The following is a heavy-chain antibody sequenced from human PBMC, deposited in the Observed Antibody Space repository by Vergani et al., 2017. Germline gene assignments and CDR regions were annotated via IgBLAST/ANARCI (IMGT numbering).Heavy chain of an antibody. J-gene: IGHJ3*01. V-gene: IGHV3-33*01. Sequence: QAQLVESGGGVVQPGSSLRLSCAASGFTFTDYGMHWVRQAPGKGLEWVAVIWSNGVNQYYADSVRGRFTFSRDKSRYTLDLQMNSLRAEDTAVYPCVRERSPFDAFDVWGQGTMVTVSS. CDR1: GFTFTDYG. CDR3: VRERSPFDAFDV. CDR2: IWSNGVNQ.